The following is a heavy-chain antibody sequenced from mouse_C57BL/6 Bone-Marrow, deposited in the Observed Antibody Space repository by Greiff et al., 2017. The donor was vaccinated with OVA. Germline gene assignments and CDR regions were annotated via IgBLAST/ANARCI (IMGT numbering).Heavy chain of an antibody. CDR3: ARHGDY. CDR2: ISNLAYSM. CDR1: GFPFSDYG. V-gene: IGHV5-15*04. J-gene: IGHJ4*01. Sequence: EVKLVESGGGLVQPGGSLKLSCAASGFPFSDYGMAWVRQAPRKGLEWVAFISNLAYSMYYADTVTGRFTISREKAKNTLYLEMSSLRSEDTAMYYCARHGDYWGQGTSVTVSS.